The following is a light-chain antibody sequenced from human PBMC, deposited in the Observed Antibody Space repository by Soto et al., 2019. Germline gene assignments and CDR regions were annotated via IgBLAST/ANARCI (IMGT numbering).Light chain of an antibody. Sequence: DIQMTPSPSSLSASVGDRVSITCRASQSISTWLAWYQQQPGRAPRLLIYDASSLQSGVPSRFSGNGSGTEFTLTISSLQPDDFSSYYCQHYYNYPWTFGQGTKV. CDR2: DAS. V-gene: IGKV1-5*01. CDR1: QSISTW. CDR3: QHYYNYPWT. J-gene: IGKJ1*01.